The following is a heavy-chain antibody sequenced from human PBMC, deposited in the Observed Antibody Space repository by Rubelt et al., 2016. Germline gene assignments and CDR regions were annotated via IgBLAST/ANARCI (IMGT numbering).Heavy chain of an antibody. V-gene: IGHV3-20*03. D-gene: IGHD4-17*01. Sequence: GRFTISRDNAKNSLYLQTNSLRSEDTAVYYCARAHLGDFRNFDYWGQGTLVTVSS. CDR3: ARAHLGDFRNFDY. J-gene: IGHJ4*02.